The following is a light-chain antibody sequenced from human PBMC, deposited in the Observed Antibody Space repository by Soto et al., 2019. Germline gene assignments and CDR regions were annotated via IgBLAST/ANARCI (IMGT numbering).Light chain of an antibody. V-gene: IGLV2-14*01. CDR1: NSDIGSYNY. CDR3: NSFTSSNTLPYV. CDR2: EVS. Sequence: QSVLTQPASVPGSSGQSITISCSGTNSDIGSYNYVSWYLQHPGKAPKLIVFEVSNRPSGISDRFSGSKSGNTAYLTISGLQTEDEAVYYCNSFTSSNTLPYVFGTGTKVTVL. J-gene: IGLJ1*01.